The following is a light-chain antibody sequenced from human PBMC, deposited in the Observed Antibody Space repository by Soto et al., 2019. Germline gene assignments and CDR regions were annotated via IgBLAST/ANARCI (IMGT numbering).Light chain of an antibody. CDR2: AAS. CDR1: QSISSY. CDR3: QQSYSTPLT. J-gene: IGKJ4*01. Sequence: DIHMTQSPSSLSASVIDGVTITCLASQSISSYLNWYQQKPGKAPKLLIYAASSLQSGVPSRFSGSGSGTDFTLTISSLQPEDFATYYCQQSYSTPLTFGGGTKVDIK. V-gene: IGKV1-39*01.